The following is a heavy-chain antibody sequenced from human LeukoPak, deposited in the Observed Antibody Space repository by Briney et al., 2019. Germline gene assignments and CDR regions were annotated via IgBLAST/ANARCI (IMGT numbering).Heavy chain of an antibody. CDR2: ISSNGGST. Sequence: GGSLRLSCAASGFTFSDYAMHWVRQAPGKGLEYVSAISSNGGSTYYANSVKGRFTISRDTSKNTLYLQMGSLRAEDMAVYYCARDNIAATGTGDYWGREPWSPSPQ. V-gene: IGHV3-64*01. CDR3: ARDNIAATGTGDY. J-gene: IGHJ4*02. CDR1: GFTFSDYA. D-gene: IGHD6-13*01.